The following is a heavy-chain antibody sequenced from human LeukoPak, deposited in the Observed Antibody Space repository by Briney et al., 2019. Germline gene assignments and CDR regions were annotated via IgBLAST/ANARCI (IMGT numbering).Heavy chain of an antibody. CDR2: INHSGST. V-gene: IGHV4-34*01. CDR1: GGSFSGYY. J-gene: IGHJ4*02. Sequence: SETLSLTCAVYGGSFSGYYWSWIRQPPGKGLEWIGEINHSGSTNYNPSLKSRVTISVDTSKNQFSPKLSSVTAADTAVYYCATIDFWSGYYYFDYWGQGTLVTVSS. CDR3: ATIDFWSGYYYFDY. D-gene: IGHD3-3*01.